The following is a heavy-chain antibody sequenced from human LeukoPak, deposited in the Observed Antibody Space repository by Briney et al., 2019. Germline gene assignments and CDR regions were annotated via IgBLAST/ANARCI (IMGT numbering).Heavy chain of an antibody. D-gene: IGHD3-9*01. CDR1: GGSISSYY. Sequence: SETLSLTCTVSGGSISSYYWSWIRQPPGKGVEWIGYIYYSGSTNYNPPLKSRVTISVDTSKNQFSLKLSSVTAADTAVYYCARGNFDWLLDPPGEHNWFDPWGQGTLVTVSS. J-gene: IGHJ5*02. CDR2: IYYSGST. CDR3: ARGNFDWLLDPPGEHNWFDP. V-gene: IGHV4-59*01.